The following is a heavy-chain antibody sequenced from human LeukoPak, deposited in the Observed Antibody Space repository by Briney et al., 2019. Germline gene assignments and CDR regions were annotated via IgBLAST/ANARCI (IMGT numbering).Heavy chain of an antibody. CDR2: ISSSGSTI. D-gene: IGHD4-17*01. CDR1: GFIFSDYY. CDR3: ARGVQVGDYGEETSDYGMDV. V-gene: IGHV3-11*01. Sequence: KCGGSLRLSCAASGFIFSDYYMSWIRQAPGKGLEWVSYISSSGSTIYYADSVKGRFTISRDNAKNSLYLQMNSLRAEDTAVYYCARGVQVGDYGEETSDYGMDVWGQGTTVTVSS. J-gene: IGHJ6*02.